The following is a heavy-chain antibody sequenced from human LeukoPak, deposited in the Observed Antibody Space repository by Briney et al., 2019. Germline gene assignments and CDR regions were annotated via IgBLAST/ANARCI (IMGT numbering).Heavy chain of an antibody. CDR1: GYTFTSYA. V-gene: IGHV1-3*01. J-gene: IGHJ3*02. D-gene: IGHD1-26*01. Sequence: GASVKVSCKASGYTFTSYAMHWVRQAPGQRLEWMGWINAGNGNTKYSQKFQGRVTITRDTSASTAYMELSSLRSEDTAVYYCATIRGRWELLFPAFDIWGQGTMVTVSS. CDR2: INAGNGNT. CDR3: ATIRGRWELLFPAFDI.